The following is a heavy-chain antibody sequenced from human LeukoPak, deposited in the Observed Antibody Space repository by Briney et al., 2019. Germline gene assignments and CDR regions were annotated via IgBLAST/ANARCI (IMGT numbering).Heavy chain of an antibody. V-gene: IGHV3-48*03. CDR2: ISSSGSTI. Sequence: PGGSLRLSRAASGFTFSSYEMNWVRQAPGQGLEWVSYISSSGSTIFYADSVKGRFTISRDNAKKSLYLQMNSLRAEDTAVYYCVVSIAGTYDYWGQGTLVTVSS. D-gene: IGHD1-20*01. CDR1: GFTFSSYE. CDR3: VVSIAGTYDY. J-gene: IGHJ4*02.